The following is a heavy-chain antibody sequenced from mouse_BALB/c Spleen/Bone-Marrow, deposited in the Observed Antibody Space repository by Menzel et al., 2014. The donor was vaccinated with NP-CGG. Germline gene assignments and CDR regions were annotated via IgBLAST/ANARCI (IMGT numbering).Heavy chain of an antibody. D-gene: IGHD2-4*01. CDR1: GFTFRSYA. Sequence: EVQRVESGGGLVKPGGSLKLSCAASGFTFRSYAMSWVRQTPEKRLEWVATISSGGSYTYYPDSVKGRFTISRDNAKNILYLQMSSLRSEDTAMYYCARRHDYDDGGARWGRGTLVTVSA. J-gene: IGHJ3*01. CDR3: ARRHDYDDGGAR. V-gene: IGHV5-9-3*01. CDR2: ISSGGSYT.